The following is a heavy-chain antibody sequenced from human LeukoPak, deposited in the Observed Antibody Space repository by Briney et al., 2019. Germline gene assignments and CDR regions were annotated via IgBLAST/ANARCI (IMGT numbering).Heavy chain of an antibody. J-gene: IGHJ4*02. V-gene: IGHV1-2*02. D-gene: IGHD2-2*01. CDR1: GYTFTGYY. CDR3: ARVDLSYCSSTSCYANYFDY. Sequence: ASVKVSCKASGYTFTGYYMHWVRQAPGQGLEWMGWISPNSGGTNYAQKFQGRVTMTRDTSISTAYMELSRLRSDDTAVYYCARVDLSYCSSTSCYANYFDYWGQGTLVTVSS. CDR2: ISPNSGGT.